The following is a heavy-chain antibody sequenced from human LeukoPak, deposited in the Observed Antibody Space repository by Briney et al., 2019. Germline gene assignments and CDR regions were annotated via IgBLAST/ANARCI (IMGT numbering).Heavy chain of an antibody. CDR2: ISDSGGST. Sequence: GGSLRLSCAASGLTFSNYAMSWVRQAPGKGLEWVSGISDSGGSTHYADSVKGRFIISRDNSKNTLYLQMNSLRAEDTAVYYCAKGGSGSSGYNDWNDYWGQGTLVTVSS. D-gene: IGHD3-22*01. V-gene: IGHV3-23*01. J-gene: IGHJ4*02. CDR3: AKGGSGSSGYNDWNDY. CDR1: GLTFSNYA.